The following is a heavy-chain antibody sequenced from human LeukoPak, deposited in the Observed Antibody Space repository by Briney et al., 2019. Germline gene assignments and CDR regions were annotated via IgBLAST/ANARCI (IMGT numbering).Heavy chain of an antibody. J-gene: IGHJ4*02. Sequence: ASVKVSCKASGYTFTSCGISWVRQAPGQGLEWMGWINPNSGGTNYAQKFQGRVTMTRDTSISTAYMELSRLRSDDTAVYYCARGLFRAYCGGDCSLHWEYWGQGTLVTVSS. CDR2: INPNSGGT. V-gene: IGHV1-2*02. CDR3: ARGLFRAYCGGDCSLHWEY. CDR1: GYTFTSCG. D-gene: IGHD2-21*01.